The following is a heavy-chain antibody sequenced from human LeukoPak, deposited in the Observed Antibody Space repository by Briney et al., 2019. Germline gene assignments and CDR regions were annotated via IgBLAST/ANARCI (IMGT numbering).Heavy chain of an antibody. V-gene: IGHV3-30*04. CDR2: ISYDGSNK. J-gene: IGHJ4*02. D-gene: IGHD1-26*01. CDR1: GFTFSSYA. CDR3: ASAVGD. Sequence: SGGSLRLSCAASGFTFSSYAMHWVRQAPGKGLEWVAVISYDGSNKYYADSVKGRFTISRDNSENTLYLQMNSLRAEDTAVYYCASAVGDWGQGTLVTVSS.